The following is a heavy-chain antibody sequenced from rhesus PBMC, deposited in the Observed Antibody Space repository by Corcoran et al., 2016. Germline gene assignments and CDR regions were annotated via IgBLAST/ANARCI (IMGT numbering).Heavy chain of an antibody. CDR3: CGDRQYSLDY. D-gene: IGHD4-23*01. CDR2: IGGSSGII. CDR1: GSSISDAYG. J-gene: IGHJ4*01. V-gene: IGHV4-127*01. Sequence: QVQLQESGPGLVKPSETLSLTCAVSGSSISDAYGGSWIPQPPGKGLEWIGYIGGSSGIINLTPALRSRVTISKDTSTNQFSLKLRSVTAADTAIYYCCGDRQYSLDYWGPGVLVTVSS.